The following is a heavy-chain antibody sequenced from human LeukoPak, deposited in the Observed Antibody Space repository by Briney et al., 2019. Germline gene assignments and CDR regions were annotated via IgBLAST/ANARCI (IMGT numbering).Heavy chain of an antibody. J-gene: IGHJ3*02. D-gene: IGHD5-12*01. CDR2: MNPNSGNT. CDR3: ARGEYSGYDWDAFDI. Sequence: GASVKVSCKASGYTFTSYDINWVRQATGHGLEWMGWMNPNSGNTGYAQKFQGRVTMTRNTSISTAYMELSSLRSEDTAVYYCARGEYSGYDWDAFDIWGQGTMVTVSS. CDR1: GYTFTSYD. V-gene: IGHV1-8*01.